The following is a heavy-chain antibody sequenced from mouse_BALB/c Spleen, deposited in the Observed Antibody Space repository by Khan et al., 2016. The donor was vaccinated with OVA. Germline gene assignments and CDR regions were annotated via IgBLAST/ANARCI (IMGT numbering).Heavy chain of an antibody. D-gene: IGHD2-1*01. CDR1: GFNIKDTY. CDR3: ASGGNYYAPFAY. CDR2: LDPANGTT. V-gene: IGHV14-3*02. Sequence: VQLQQSGAELVKPGASVKLSCTASGFNIKDTYMHWVKQRPEQGLEWIGRLDPANGTTKYDPKFQGKATITADTSTNTAYLQLSSLTSEDTAVYYCASGGNYYAPFAYWGQGTLVTVSA. J-gene: IGHJ3*01.